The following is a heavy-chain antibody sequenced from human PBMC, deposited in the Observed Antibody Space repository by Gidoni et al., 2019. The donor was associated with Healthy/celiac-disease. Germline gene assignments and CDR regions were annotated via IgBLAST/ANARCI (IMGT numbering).Heavy chain of an antibody. CDR3: AKDEVSYYDFWSGYLSPFDY. J-gene: IGHJ4*02. CDR2: ISGSGGST. V-gene: IGHV3-23*01. Sequence: EVQLLESGGGLVQPGGSLRLPCPASVFTFSSYAMSWVRQAPGKGLEWVSAISGSGGSTYYADSVKGRFTISRDNAKNTLYLQMNSLRAEDTAVYYCAKDEVSYYDFWSGYLSPFDYWGQGTLVTVSS. CDR1: VFTFSSYA. D-gene: IGHD3-3*01.